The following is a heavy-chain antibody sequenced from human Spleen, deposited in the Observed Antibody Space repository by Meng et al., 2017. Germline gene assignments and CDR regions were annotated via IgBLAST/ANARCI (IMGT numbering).Heavy chain of an antibody. D-gene: IGHD6-19*01. J-gene: IGHJ6*02. CDR1: GYTFPDYW. CDR3: ARGGEQWPPSTYYYYGMDV. Sequence: ASVKVSCKASGYTFPDYWLHWVRRAPGQGLEWMGRIDPKSGDTHYAQRFQGRVTMTGDTSISTAYMELSGLRSDDTAMYYCARGGEQWPPSTYYYYGMDVWGQGTTVTVSS. CDR2: IDPKSGDT. V-gene: IGHV1-2*06.